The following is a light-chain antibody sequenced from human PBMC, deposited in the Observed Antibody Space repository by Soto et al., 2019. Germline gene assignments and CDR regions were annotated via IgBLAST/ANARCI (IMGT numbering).Light chain of an antibody. Sequence: EIVLSQSPGTLSLSPGERATLSCRASQSVSRSYLAWYQQKPGQAPRLLIYGASSRATGIPDRFSGSGSGTDFTLTISRLEPEDFAEYYCQLYGSSPLLTFGGGTKLEIK. V-gene: IGKV3-20*01. CDR3: QLYGSSPLLT. J-gene: IGKJ4*01. CDR2: GAS. CDR1: QSVSRSY.